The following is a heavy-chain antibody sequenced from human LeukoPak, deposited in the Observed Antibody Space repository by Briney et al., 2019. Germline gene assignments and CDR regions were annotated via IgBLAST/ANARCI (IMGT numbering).Heavy chain of an antibody. CDR3: ARSIALFDY. D-gene: IGHD6-13*01. V-gene: IGHV3-21*04. CDR1: GFAFSSYT. J-gene: IGHJ4*02. Sequence: GGSLRLSCVASGFAFSSYTIYWVRQAPGKGLEWVSSISSSSSYISYADSLKGRFTISRDNAKNSLSLQMNSLRAEDTAVYYCARSIALFDYWGQGTLVTVSS. CDR2: ISSSSSYI.